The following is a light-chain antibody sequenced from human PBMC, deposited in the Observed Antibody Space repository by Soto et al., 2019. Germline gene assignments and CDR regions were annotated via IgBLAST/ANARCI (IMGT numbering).Light chain of an antibody. CDR1: QSVSSAY. Sequence: EIVLTQSPGTLSLSPGERATLSCRASQSVSSAYLAWYQHKPGQPPTLLIYAASSRVTGIPDRFSGSGSGTDFTLTISRLEPEDFAVYYCQQYGSSSTWTFGQGPKVEI. V-gene: IGKV3-20*01. J-gene: IGKJ1*01. CDR3: QQYGSSSTWT. CDR2: AAS.